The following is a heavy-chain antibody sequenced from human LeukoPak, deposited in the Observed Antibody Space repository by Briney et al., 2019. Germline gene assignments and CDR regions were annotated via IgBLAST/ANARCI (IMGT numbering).Heavy chain of an antibody. D-gene: IGHD3-22*01. CDR3: ASYYDSSGYYSHGAFDI. J-gene: IGHJ3*02. Sequence: RPSETLSLTCTVSGVSISSYYWSWIRQPPGKGLEWIGYIYYSGSTNYNPSLKSRVTISVDTSKNQFSLKLSSVTAADTAVYYCASYYDSSGYYSHGAFDIWGQGTMVTVSS. CDR1: GVSISSYY. CDR2: IYYSGST. V-gene: IGHV4-59*01.